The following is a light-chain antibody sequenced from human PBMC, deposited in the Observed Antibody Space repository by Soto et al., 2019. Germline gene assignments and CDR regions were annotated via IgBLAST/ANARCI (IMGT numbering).Light chain of an antibody. CDR1: PSIGSY. CDR2: AAD. Sequence: QLTQSPPLVSASVGDRVTITCRASPSIGSYLNWYQHKPGEAPKLLIFAADTLESGVPSRFSGSGFNKEFTLTVYSLQPEDFATYYCQQNYDVPYTFGQGTRVEIK. CDR3: QQNYDVPYT. J-gene: IGKJ2*01. V-gene: IGKV1-39*01.